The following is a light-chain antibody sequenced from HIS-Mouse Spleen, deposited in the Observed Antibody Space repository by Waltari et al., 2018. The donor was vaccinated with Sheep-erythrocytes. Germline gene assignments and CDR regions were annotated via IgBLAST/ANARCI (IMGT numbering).Light chain of an antibody. CDR1: QDTSNY. CDR3: QQYDNLLT. CDR2: DAS. Sequence: DTQMTQSPSSLSASVGDRVTITCQASQDTSNYLNWYQQKPGKAPKLLIYDASNLETGVPSRFSGSGSGTDFTFTISSLQPEDIATYYCQQYDNLLTFGGGTKVEIK. V-gene: IGKV1-33*01. J-gene: IGKJ4*01.